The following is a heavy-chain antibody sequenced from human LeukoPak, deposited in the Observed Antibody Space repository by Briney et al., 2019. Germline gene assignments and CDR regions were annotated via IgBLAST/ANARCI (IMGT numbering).Heavy chain of an antibody. J-gene: IGHJ5*02. CDR1: GFTFSSYS. D-gene: IGHD6-13*01. CDR2: ISSSSSYI. Sequence: PGRSLRLSCAASGFTFSSYSMNWVRQAPGKGLEWVSSISSSSSYIYYADSVKGRFTISRDNAKNSLYLQMNSLRAEDTAVYYCARAVAAAGRSWWFDPWGQGTLVTVSS. V-gene: IGHV3-21*01. CDR3: ARAVAAAGRSWWFDP.